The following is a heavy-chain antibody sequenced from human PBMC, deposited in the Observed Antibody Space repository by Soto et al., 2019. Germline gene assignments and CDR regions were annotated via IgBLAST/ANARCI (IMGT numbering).Heavy chain of an antibody. V-gene: IGHV3-72*01. D-gene: IGHD2-2*01. CDR2: IRTKLNRYSS. CDR1: GFSFSDRY. Sequence: GGSLRLSCAASGFSFSDRYMDWVRQAPGKGLEWVGRIRTKLNRYSSDYAAAVAGRFTISREDSRNSLYLQMNSLRSEDTAVYYCASIFSSCHGGLGSLSYWGQGTMVTVSS. CDR3: ASIFSSCHGGLGSLSY. J-gene: IGHJ4*02.